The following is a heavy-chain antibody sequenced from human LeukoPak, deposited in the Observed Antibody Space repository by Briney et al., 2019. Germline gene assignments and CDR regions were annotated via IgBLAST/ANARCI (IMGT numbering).Heavy chain of an antibody. CDR3: ARDSSA. CDR1: GGSISSGGYS. V-gene: IGHV4-30-2*01. D-gene: IGHD6-25*01. J-gene: IGHJ5*02. CDR2: IFDSGST. Sequence: SETLSLTCAVSGGSISSGGYSWSWIRQPPGKGLEWIGYIFDSGSTYYSPSLKSRVTISVERSRNQFSLQLSSVTAADTAVYYCARDSSAWGQGTLVTVSS.